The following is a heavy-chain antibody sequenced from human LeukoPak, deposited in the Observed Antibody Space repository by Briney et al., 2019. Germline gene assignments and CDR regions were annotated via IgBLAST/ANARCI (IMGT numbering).Heavy chain of an antibody. J-gene: IGHJ3*02. D-gene: IGHD1-26*01. V-gene: IGHV4-39*07. CDR3: ARSHIVEPTDAFDI. Sequence: PSETLSLTCTVSGGSISSSSYYWGWIRQPPGKGLEWIGSIYYSGSTYYNPSLKSRVTISVDTSKNQFSLKLSSVTAADTAVYYCARSHIVEPTDAFDIWGQGTMVTVSS. CDR2: IYYSGST. CDR1: GGSISSSSYY.